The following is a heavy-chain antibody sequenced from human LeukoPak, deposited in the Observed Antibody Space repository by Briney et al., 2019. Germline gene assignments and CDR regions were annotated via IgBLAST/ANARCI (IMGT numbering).Heavy chain of an antibody. CDR3: AKEEGIKWLRSAIDY. J-gene: IGHJ4*02. V-gene: IGHV3-23*01. Sequence: GGSLRLSCAASGFTFSNYVMSWVRQAPGKGLEWVSGIGGSGDSTYYADSVKGRFTISRDNSKNTLYLQMNSLRAEDTAVYYCAKEEGIKWLRSAIDYWGQGTLVTVSS. D-gene: IGHD5-12*01. CDR1: GFTFSNYV. CDR2: IGGSGDST.